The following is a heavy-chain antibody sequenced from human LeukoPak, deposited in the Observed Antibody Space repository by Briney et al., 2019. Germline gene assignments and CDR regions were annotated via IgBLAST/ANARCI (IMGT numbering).Heavy chain of an antibody. CDR1: GCSITELS. D-gene: IGHD3-9*01. Sequence: ASVKVSCKVSGCSITELSTHWVRQAPGKGLEWMGGFDPGSGEIIYEQKFQGRVTMTEDTSTDTAYMELSSLRSEDTALYYCATGTHYDLLPYWGQGTPVTVSP. V-gene: IGHV1-24*01. J-gene: IGHJ4*02. CDR3: ATGTHYDLLPY. CDR2: FDPGSGEI.